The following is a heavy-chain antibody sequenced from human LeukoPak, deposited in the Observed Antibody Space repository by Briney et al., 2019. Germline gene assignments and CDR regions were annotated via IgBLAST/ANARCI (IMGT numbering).Heavy chain of an antibody. V-gene: IGHV3-23*01. CDR3: AASLPNIVVVPATKGPFGY. Sequence: GSLRLSFAASGFTFSSYTMSWVRQAPGKGLEWVSGVSGSGGNIHYADSVKGRFTISRDNSKNTLYLQMNSLRAEDTAVYYCAASLPNIVVVPATKGPFGYWGQGALVTVSS. D-gene: IGHD2-2*01. CDR1: GFTFSSYT. J-gene: IGHJ4*02. CDR2: VSGSGGNI.